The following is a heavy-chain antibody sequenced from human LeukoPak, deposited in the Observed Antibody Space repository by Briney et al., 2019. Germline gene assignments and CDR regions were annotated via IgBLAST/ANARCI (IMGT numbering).Heavy chain of an antibody. CDR2: ISGSGGST. CDR3: AKGPAVADPFDY. V-gene: IGHV3-23*01. CDR1: GFTFSSYA. J-gene: IGHJ4*02. D-gene: IGHD6-19*01. Sequence: GGSLRLSCAASGFTFSSYAMSWVRQAPGKGLEWVSAISGSGGSTYYADSVKGRFTISRDSSENTLYLQMNSLRAEDTAVYYCAKGPAVADPFDYWGQGTLVTVSS.